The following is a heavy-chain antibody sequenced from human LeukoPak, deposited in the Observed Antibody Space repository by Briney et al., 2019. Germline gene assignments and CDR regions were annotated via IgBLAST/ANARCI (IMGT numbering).Heavy chain of an antibody. CDR3: ASSTWYFNFDY. Sequence: GGSLRLSCAASGFTFSDDYMNWIRQAPGKGLEWVSYIGTGGITTYYADSVKGRFTISRDNAKNSLYLQMNSLRAEDTAVYYCASSTWYFNFDYWGRGTLVTVSS. CDR2: IGTGGITT. V-gene: IGHV3-11*01. J-gene: IGHJ4*02. D-gene: IGHD6-13*01. CDR1: GFTFSDDY.